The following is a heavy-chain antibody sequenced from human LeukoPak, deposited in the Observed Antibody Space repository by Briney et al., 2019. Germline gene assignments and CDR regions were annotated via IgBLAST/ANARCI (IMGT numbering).Heavy chain of an antibody. CDR1: RFSFSSYA. D-gene: IGHD3-3*01. V-gene: IGHV3-23*01. J-gene: IGHJ6*03. CDR2: ISGSGRNT. CDR3: AKSAEWLPRYYYYMDV. Sequence: GGSLRLSCAASRFSFSSYAMTWVRQAPGKGLEWVSCISGSGRNTYYADSVKGRFTISRDNSKNTLYLQMNSLRAEDTAVYYCAKSAEWLPRYYYYMDVWGKGTTVTVSS.